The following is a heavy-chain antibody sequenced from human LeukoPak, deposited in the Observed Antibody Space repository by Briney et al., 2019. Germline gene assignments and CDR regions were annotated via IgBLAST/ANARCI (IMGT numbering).Heavy chain of an antibody. Sequence: ASVKVSCKASGYTFTSYGINWVRQAPGQGLEWMGWISAYNGNTNYAQKLRGSVTMTIDTSTSTAYVELRSLRSDDTAVYYCARGGYCSGGSCYFFYGMDVWGKGTTVTVSS. CDR2: ISAYNGNT. CDR1: GYTFTSYG. CDR3: ARGGYCSGGSCYFFYGMDV. V-gene: IGHV1-18*04. J-gene: IGHJ6*04. D-gene: IGHD2-15*01.